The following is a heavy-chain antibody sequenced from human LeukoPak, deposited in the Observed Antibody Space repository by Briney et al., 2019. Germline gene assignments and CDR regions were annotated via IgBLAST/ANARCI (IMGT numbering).Heavy chain of an antibody. CDR2: IIPIFGTA. CDR3: ARQYYYDSSGYYYGGLNWFDP. CDR1: GGTFSSYA. Sequence: SSVKVSCKASGGTFSSYAISWVRQAPGQGLEWVGGIIPIFGTANYAQKFQGRVTITTDESTSTAYMELSSLRSEDTAVYYCARQYYYDSSGYYYGGLNWFDPWGQGTLVTVSS. V-gene: IGHV1-69*05. D-gene: IGHD3-22*01. J-gene: IGHJ5*02.